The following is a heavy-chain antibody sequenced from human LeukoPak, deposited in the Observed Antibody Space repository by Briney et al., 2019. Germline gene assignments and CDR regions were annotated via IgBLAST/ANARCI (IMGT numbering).Heavy chain of an antibody. Sequence: GGSLRLSCAASGFTVSSNYMSWVRQAPGKGLEWVSVIYSGGSTYYADSVKGRFTISRDNSKNTLYLQMNSLRAEDTAVYYCAKGSDVLRFLEWLLDYWGQGTLVTVSS. CDR1: GFTVSSNY. CDR2: IYSGGST. J-gene: IGHJ4*02. D-gene: IGHD3-3*01. V-gene: IGHV3-53*01. CDR3: AKGSDVLRFLEWLLDY.